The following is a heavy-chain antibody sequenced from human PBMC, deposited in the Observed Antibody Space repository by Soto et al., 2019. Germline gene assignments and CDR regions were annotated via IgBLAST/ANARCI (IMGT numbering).Heavy chain of an antibody. CDR2: ISSRGNT. J-gene: IGHJ6*03. Sequence: GGSLRLSCAASGFTFSNYAMSWVRQAPGKGLGWVSTISSRGNTYYADSVQGHFTISRDSSKNTLYLQMSSLRAEDTAVYYCIAVGSTSPGYNYYYMDVWGKGTTVTVSS. CDR3: IAVGSTSPGYNYYYMDV. V-gene: IGHV3-23*01. D-gene: IGHD2-2*01. CDR1: GFTFSNYA.